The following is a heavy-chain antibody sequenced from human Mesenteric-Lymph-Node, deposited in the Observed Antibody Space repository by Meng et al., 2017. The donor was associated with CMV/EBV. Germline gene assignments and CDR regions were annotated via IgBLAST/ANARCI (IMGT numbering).Heavy chain of an antibody. J-gene: IGHJ4*02. Sequence: GSLRLSCAVYGGSFSGYYWSWIRQPPGKGLEWIGEINHSGSTNYNPSLKSRVTISVDTSKNQFSLKLSSVTAADTAIYYCARDGTYSHELYFWGRGTLVTVSS. CDR2: INHSGST. CDR3: ARDGTYSHELYF. D-gene: IGHD5-18*01. CDR1: GGSFSGYY. V-gene: IGHV4-34*01.